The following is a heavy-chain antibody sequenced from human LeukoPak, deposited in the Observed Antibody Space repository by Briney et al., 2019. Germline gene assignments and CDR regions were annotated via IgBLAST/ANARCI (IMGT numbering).Heavy chain of an antibody. D-gene: IGHD1-26*01. CDR1: GYTFTSYG. J-gene: IGHJ3*02. Sequence: ASVKVSCKASGYTFTSYGISWGRQAPGQGLEWMGWISAYNGNTSYAQKLQGRVTMTTDTSTSTAYMELRSLRSDDTAVYYCARDRDVGEADAFDIWGQGTMVTVSS. V-gene: IGHV1-18*01. CDR2: ISAYNGNT. CDR3: ARDRDVGEADAFDI.